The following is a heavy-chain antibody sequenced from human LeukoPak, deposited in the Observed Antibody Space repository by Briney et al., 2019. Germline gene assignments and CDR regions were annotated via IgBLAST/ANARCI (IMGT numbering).Heavy chain of an antibody. V-gene: IGHV3-49*04. CDR1: GFTFSSYA. CDR3: TRVLEWVRAAAGSSWGLFYFDY. CDR2: IRSKAYGGTT. Sequence: GGSLRLSCAASGFTFSSYAMSWVRQAPGKGLEWVGFIRSKAYGGTTEYAASVKGRFTISRDDSKSIAYLQMNSLKTEDTAVYYCTRVLEWVRAAAGSSWGLFYFDYWGQGTLVTVSS. D-gene: IGHD6-13*01. J-gene: IGHJ4*02.